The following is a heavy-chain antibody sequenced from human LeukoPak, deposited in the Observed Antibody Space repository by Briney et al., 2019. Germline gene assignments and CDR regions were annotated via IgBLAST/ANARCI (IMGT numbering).Heavy chain of an antibody. D-gene: IGHD2-15*01. J-gene: IGHJ5*02. CDR2: IYYSGST. CDR3: ARDSAWSWFDP. Sequence: SETLSLTCTVSGGSISSYYWSWIRQPPGKGLEWIGYIYYSGSTNNNPSLKSRDTISVDTSKNQFSLKLSSVTAADTAVYYCARDSAWSWFDPWGQGTLVTVSS. V-gene: IGHV4-59*01. CDR1: GGSISSYY.